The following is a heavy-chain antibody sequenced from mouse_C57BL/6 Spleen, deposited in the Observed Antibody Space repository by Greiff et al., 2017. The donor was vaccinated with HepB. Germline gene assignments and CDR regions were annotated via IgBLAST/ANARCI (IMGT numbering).Heavy chain of an antibody. Sequence: VQLQESGAELVKPGASVKISCKASGYAFSSYWMNWVKQRPGKGLEWIGQIYPGDGDTNYNGKFKGKATLTADKSSSTAYMQLSSLTSEDSAVYFCAREGLRRGDYFDYWGQGTTLTVSS. V-gene: IGHV1-80*01. J-gene: IGHJ2*01. CDR2: IYPGDGDT. CDR3: AREGLRRGDYFDY. CDR1: GYAFSSYW. D-gene: IGHD2-2*01.